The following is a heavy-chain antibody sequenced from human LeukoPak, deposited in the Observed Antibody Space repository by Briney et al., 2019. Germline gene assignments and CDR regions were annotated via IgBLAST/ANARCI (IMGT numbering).Heavy chain of an antibody. D-gene: IGHD1-1*01. Sequence: SETLSLTCTVSGGSISSYYWSWIRQPPGKGLEWIGYIYTSGSTNYNPSLKSRVTMSVDTSKNQFSLKLSSVTAADTAVYYCARDGYSEDYYYGMDVWGQGTTVTVSS. CDR3: ARDGYSEDYYYGMDV. CDR2: IYTSGST. V-gene: IGHV4-4*08. CDR1: GGSISSYY. J-gene: IGHJ6*02.